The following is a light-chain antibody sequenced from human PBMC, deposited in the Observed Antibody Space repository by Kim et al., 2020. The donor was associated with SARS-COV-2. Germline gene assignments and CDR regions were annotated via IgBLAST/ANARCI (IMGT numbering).Light chain of an antibody. CDR1: SSNIGSNY. CDR3: AAWDDGLSGWV. Sequence: QSVLTQPPSASGTPGQRVTISCSGSSSNIGSNYVYWYQQRPGTAPKLLIYRNNQRPSRVPDRFSGSKSGTSASLAISGLRSEDEADYYCAAWDDGLSGWVFGGGTQLTVL. V-gene: IGLV1-47*01. CDR2: RNN. J-gene: IGLJ3*02.